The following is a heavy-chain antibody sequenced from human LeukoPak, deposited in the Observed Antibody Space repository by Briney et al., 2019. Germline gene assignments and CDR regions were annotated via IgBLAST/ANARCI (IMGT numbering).Heavy chain of an antibody. CDR3: ARAGGALGDYYKQPEDY. J-gene: IGHJ4*02. D-gene: IGHD3-3*01. CDR1: GYTFTTYG. V-gene: IGHV1-18*01. CDR2: ISAYDGDT. Sequence: GASVKVSCKASGYTFTTYGISWVRQAPGQGLEWMGWISAYDGDTNYAQNLQGRVTLTTDTSTSTAYMELRSLRSDDTALCYCARAGGALGDYYKQPEDYWGQGTLVTVSS.